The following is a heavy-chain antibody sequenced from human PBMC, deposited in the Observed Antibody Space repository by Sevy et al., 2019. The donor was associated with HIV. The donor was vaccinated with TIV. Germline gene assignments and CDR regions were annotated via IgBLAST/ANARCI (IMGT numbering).Heavy chain of an antibody. J-gene: IGHJ4*02. V-gene: IGHV3-7*01. D-gene: IGHD3-16*02. CDR1: GFTFSTYW. CDR2: IKQDGSEK. CDR3: VRDWGYYDYVRGSYRASFDY. Sequence: GGSLRLSCAASGFTFSTYWMSWVRQFPGKGLECVATIKQDGSEKQYVGSVKGRFSISRDNAKNSLYLQTNSLRAEDTAVYYCVRDWGYYDYVRGSYRASFDYWGQGTRVTVSS.